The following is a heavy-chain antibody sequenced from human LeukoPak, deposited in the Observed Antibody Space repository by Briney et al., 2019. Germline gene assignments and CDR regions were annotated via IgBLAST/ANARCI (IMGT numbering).Heavy chain of an antibody. V-gene: IGHV1-18*01. CDR1: RYTLTSYG. CDR2: VCAYKVKT. D-gene: IGHD5-24*01. CDR3: ARGGGPCRDGYNCMPTPYFDY. J-gene: IGHJ4*02. Sequence: ASENVSCKPSRYTLTSYGICWVRQAPPHEIEWMGGVCAYKVKTNYVQKYQGRVTMTRDMSTSTVYMVLSSLRSEDTAVYYCARGGGPCRDGYNCMPTPYFDYWGQGTLVTVSS.